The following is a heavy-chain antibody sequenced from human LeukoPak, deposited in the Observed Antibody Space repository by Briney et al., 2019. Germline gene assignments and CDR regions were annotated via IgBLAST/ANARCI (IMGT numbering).Heavy chain of an antibody. CDR3: AKPRAMRTGVGRYFDL. D-gene: IGHD3-10*01. CDR1: GFTFTYYT. Sequence: GGSLRLSSAASGFTFTYYTMSWIRQAPGKGLEWVSAISAGGENTYYADSVKGRFTISRDNSKNTLYLQMNSLRAEDTPTYYCAKPRAMRTGVGRYFDLWGRGTLVTVSS. J-gene: IGHJ2*01. V-gene: IGHV3-23*01. CDR2: ISAGGENT.